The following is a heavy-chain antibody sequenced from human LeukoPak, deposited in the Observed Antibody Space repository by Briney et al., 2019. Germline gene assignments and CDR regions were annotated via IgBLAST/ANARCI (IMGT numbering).Heavy chain of an antibody. Sequence: PSETLSHTCTVSGGSISSSSYYWGWIRQPPGKGLEWIGSIYYSGSTYYNPSLKSRVTISVDTSKNQFSLKLSSVTAADTAVYYCARLGDIRNFDYWGQGTLVTVSS. CDR1: GGSISSSSYY. V-gene: IGHV4-39*01. J-gene: IGHJ4*02. D-gene: IGHD5-12*01. CDR3: ARLGDIRNFDY. CDR2: IYYSGST.